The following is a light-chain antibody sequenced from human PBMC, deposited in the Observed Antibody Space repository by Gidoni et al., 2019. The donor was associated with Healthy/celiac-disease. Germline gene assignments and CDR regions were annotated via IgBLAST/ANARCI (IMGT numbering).Light chain of an antibody. J-gene: IGLJ1*01. CDR3: SSYAGSKSV. CDR1: SGDVGGYNY. Sequence: QSSPPQPPSPSGSPGQSVPIACPGSSGDVGGYNYVSWYPQHPGKAPKLMIYEVSRPPSGFPYRFSGSKSGNTASLTVSGLRAEDDADYYCSSYAGSKSVFGTGTKVTVL. CDR2: EVS. V-gene: IGLV2-8*01.